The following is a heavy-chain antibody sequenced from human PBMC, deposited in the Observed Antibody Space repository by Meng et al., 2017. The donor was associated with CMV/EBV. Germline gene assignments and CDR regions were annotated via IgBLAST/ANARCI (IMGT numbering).Heavy chain of an antibody. V-gene: IGHV3-23*03. Sequence: GESLKISCAASGFTFSSYAMSWVRQAPGKGLEWVSVIYSGGSSTCYADSVKGRFTISRDNSKNTLYLQMNSLRAEDTAVYYCAKAFRGTKYSSSSGRTRGGGMDVWGQGTTVTVSS. CDR3: AKAFRGTKYSSSSGRTRGGGMDV. J-gene: IGHJ6*02. D-gene: IGHD6-6*01. CDR2: IYSGGSST. CDR1: GFTFSSYA.